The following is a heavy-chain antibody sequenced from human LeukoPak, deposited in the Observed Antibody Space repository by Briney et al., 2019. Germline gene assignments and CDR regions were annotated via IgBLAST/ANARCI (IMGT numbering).Heavy chain of an antibody. V-gene: IGHV1-18*01. CDR2: ISAYNGNT. Sequence: GASVKVSCKASGYTFTSYGISWVRQAPGQGLEWMGWISAYNGNTNYAQKLQGRVTMTTDTSTSTAYMELRSLRSDDTAVYYCARPNNPYSSTNWFDPWGQGTLVTVSS. CDR1: GYTFTSYG. D-gene: IGHD6-13*01. CDR3: ARPNNPYSSTNWFDP. J-gene: IGHJ5*02.